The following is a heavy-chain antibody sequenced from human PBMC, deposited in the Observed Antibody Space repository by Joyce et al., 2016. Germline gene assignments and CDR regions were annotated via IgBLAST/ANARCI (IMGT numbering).Heavy chain of an antibody. V-gene: IGHV3-30*01. CDR3: ARGDPRIATEFYGLDV. J-gene: IGHJ6*02. Sequence: QVQLVESGGGVVQPGRSLRLSCAASGFTTFTSFAMHWVRQAPGKGLEWVALISYDGGNKNYADSVKGRFTISIDNSKNTMYLQMNSLTVEYTAVYYCARGDPRIATEFYGLDVWGQGTTVTV. D-gene: IGHD6-13*01. CDR1: GFTTFTSFA. CDR2: ISYDGGNK.